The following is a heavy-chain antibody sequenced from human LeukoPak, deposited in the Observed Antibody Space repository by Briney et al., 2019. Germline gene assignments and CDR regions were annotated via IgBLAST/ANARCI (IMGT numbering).Heavy chain of an antibody. D-gene: IGHD2-2*01. CDR2: ISWNSGSI. CDR1: GFTFDDYA. CDR3: AKTVVPAASLGAFDI. Sequence: GGSLRLSCAASGFTFDDYAMHWVRQAPGKGLEWVSGISWNSGSIGYADSVKGRFTISRDNAKNSLYLQMNSLRAEDTALYYCAKTVVPAASLGAFDIWGQGTMVTVSS. V-gene: IGHV3-9*01. J-gene: IGHJ3*02.